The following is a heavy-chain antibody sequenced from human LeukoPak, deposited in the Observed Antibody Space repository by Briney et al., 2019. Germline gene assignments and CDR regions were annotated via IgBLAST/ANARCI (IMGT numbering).Heavy chain of an antibody. J-gene: IGHJ6*02. CDR3: ARATTAGSGDYYYYGMDV. CDR1: GGSISSYY. Sequence: KPSETLSLTCTVSGGSISSYYWSWIRQPAGKGLEWIERIYTSGSTDYNPSLKSRVTMSVDTSKNQFSLKLTSVTAADTAVYYCARATTAGSGDYYYYGMDVWGQGTTVTVSS. CDR2: IYTSGST. V-gene: IGHV4-4*07. D-gene: IGHD2-21*02.